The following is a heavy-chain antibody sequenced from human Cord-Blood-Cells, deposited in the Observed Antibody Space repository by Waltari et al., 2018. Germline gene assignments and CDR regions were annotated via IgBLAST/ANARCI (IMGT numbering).Heavy chain of an antibody. CDR3: ARLFASRDDY. CDR1: GGSFSGYY. CDR2: INQSGST. J-gene: IGHJ4*02. D-gene: IGHD6-6*01. Sequence: QVQLQQWGAGLLKPSETLSLTCAVDGGSFSGYYWIWIRQPPGRGLEWIGEINQSGSTNYNPSLKSRVTISVDTSKNQFSLKLSSVTAADTAVYSCARLFASRDDYWGQGTLVTVSS. V-gene: IGHV4-34*01.